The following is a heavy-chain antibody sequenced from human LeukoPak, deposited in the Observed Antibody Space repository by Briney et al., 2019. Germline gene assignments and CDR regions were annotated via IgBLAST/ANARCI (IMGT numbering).Heavy chain of an antibody. CDR3: ASVVLELPWFDP. J-gene: IGHJ5*02. D-gene: IGHD1-26*01. V-gene: IGHV1-69*01. CDR2: IIPIFGTV. Sequence: SSVKVSCKASGGTFSSYAISWVRQAPGQGLEWMGGIIPIFGTVNYAQKFQGRVTITAYESTSTAYMELSSLRSEDTAVYYCASVVLELPWFDPWGQGTLVSVSS. CDR1: GGTFSSYA.